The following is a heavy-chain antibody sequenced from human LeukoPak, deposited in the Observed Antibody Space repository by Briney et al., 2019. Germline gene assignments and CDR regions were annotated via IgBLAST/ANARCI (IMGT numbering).Heavy chain of an antibody. CDR3: ARASGSSWTR. D-gene: IGHD6-13*01. CDR1: GFTFSSYW. Sequence: GGSLRLSCAASGFTFSSYWMSWVRQAPGQGLEWVANIKQDGSVKYYVDSVKARFTISRDNAKNSLYLQMNSLRAEDTAVYYCARASGSSWTRWGQGTLVTVSS. CDR2: IKQDGSVK. V-gene: IGHV3-7*01. J-gene: IGHJ4*02.